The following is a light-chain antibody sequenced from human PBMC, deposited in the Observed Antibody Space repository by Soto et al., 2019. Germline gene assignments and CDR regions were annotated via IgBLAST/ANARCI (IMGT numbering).Light chain of an antibody. Sequence: DIQMTQSPSTLSTSVGDRVTITCRASQSISSWLAWYQQKPGKAPKLLIYKASSLESGVPSRFSGSGSGTELTLTISSLQSDDFATYYCQQYNSYPFTFGHGTKVDIK. CDR1: QSISSW. V-gene: IGKV1-5*03. J-gene: IGKJ3*01. CDR3: QQYNSYPFT. CDR2: KAS.